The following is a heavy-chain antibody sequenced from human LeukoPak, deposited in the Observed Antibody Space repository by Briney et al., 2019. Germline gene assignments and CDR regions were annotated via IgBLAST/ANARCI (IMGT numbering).Heavy chain of an antibody. CDR3: ARSDYYDSSGYYLSFDY. D-gene: IGHD3-22*01. CDR1: GYTFTSYG. Sequence: GASVKVSCKASGYTFTSYGISWVRQAPGQGLEWMGWISAYNGNTNYAQKLQGRVTMTTDTSTSTAYMELRSLRSDDKAVYYCARSDYYDSSGYYLSFDYWGQGTLVTVSS. V-gene: IGHV1-18*01. J-gene: IGHJ4*02. CDR2: ISAYNGNT.